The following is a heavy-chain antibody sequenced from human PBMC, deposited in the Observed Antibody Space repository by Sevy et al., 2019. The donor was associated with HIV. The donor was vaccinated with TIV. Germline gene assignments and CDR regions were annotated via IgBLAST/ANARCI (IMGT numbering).Heavy chain of an antibody. J-gene: IGHJ4*02. CDR2: INHSGNT. V-gene: IGHV4-34*01. D-gene: IGHD3-22*01. CDR3: EGWRGTRVTMMVVVVTGYFYY. CDR1: GGSFSDYS. Sequence: SETLSLTCAVYGGSFSDYSWNWIRQPPGKGLEWIGEINHSGNTNYNPSLKSRVTISIDASKNGVSLKVTSVTAADTAVYYCEGWRGTRVTMMVVVVTGYFYYWGQGTPVTVSS.